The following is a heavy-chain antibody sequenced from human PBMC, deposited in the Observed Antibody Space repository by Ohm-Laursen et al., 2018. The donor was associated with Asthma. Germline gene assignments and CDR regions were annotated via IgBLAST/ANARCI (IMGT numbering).Heavy chain of an antibody. CDR3: AHDSNWVIDY. CDR2: IHWDDTK. CDR1: GFSLRTKDVA. D-gene: IGHD7-27*01. J-gene: IGHJ4*02. Sequence: TQTLTLTYTFSGFSLRTKDVAVGWLRQPPGKALEWLALIHWDDTKRYSPSLNNRLTIIKDASKNQVVLIMTDMDPVDTGTYYCAHDSNWVIDYWGQGTLVTVSS. V-gene: IGHV2-5*02.